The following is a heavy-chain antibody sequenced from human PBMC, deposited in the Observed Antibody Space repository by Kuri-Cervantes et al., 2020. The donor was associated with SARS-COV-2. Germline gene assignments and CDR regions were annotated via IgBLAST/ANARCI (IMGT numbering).Heavy chain of an antibody. J-gene: IGHJ5*02. CDR1: GYSISSGDYY. V-gene: IGHV4-30-2*01. CDR3: ARGGIAAAGTIWFDP. D-gene: IGHD6-13*01. CDR2: IYHSGST. Sequence: SCTVSGYSISSGDYYWSWIRQPPGKGLEWIGYIYHSGSTYYNPSLKSRVTISVDRSKNQFSLKLSSVTAADTAVYYCARGGIAAAGTIWFDPWGQGTLVTVSS.